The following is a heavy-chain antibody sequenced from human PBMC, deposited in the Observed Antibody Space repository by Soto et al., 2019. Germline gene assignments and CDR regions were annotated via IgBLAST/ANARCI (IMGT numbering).Heavy chain of an antibody. V-gene: IGHV1-2*04. D-gene: IGHD2-21*02. J-gene: IGHJ6*02. CDR1: RYTFTDYF. Sequence: QVQLVQFGAEVKKPGASVKVSCKTSRYTFTDYFIHWVRQAPGQGLEWMGWISPKSGGTNYAQKFQGWVTLTWDTSISAAYMELTRLTSDDTAVYYCATGRQGDSVGVEGLDVWGQGTTVTVSS. CDR3: ATGRQGDSVGVEGLDV. CDR2: ISPKSGGT.